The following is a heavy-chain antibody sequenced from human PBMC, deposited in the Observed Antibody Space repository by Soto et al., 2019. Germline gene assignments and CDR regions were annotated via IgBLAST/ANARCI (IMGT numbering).Heavy chain of an antibody. CDR2: ISYDGTNK. CDR3: ARDGRIAATKGALYNWFDP. J-gene: IGHJ5*02. V-gene: IGHV3-30*03. Sequence: QVQLVESGGGVVQPGRSLRLSCAASGFTFSSYGIHWVRQAPGKGLEWVAVISYDGTNKYYVDSVEGRFTISRDNSKNTLYLQINSLRAEDTAVYYCARDGRIAATKGALYNWFDPWGQGTLVTVSS. D-gene: IGHD6-13*01. CDR1: GFTFSSYG.